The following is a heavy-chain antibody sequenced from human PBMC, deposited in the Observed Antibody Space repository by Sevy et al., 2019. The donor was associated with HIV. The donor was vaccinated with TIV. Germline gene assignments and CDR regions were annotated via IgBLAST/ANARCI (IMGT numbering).Heavy chain of an antibody. CDR1: GGSISSGGYY. J-gene: IGHJ4*02. CDR3: ARTRPRPYFDY. CDR2: IYYSGST. V-gene: IGHV4-31*03. Sequence: SETLSLTCTVSGGSISSGGYYWSWIRQHTGKGLEWIGYIYYSGSTYYNPSLKSRVTISVDTSKNQFSLKLSSVTAADTAVYYCARTRPRPYFDYWGQGTLVTVSS.